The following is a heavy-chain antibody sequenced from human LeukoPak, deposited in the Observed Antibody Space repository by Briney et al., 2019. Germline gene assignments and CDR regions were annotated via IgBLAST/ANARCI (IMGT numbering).Heavy chain of an antibody. CDR1: GFTFSSYS. J-gene: IGHJ4*02. Sequence: PGGSLRLSCVASGFTFSSYSMNWVRQAPGKGLEWVSYISSSSSTIYYADSVKGRFTISRDNAKNSLYLQMNSLRAEDTAVYYCAGSPRGYYTYYFDYWGQGTLVTVSS. D-gene: IGHD3-3*01. V-gene: IGHV3-48*04. CDR3: AGSPRGYYTYYFDY. CDR2: ISSSSSTI.